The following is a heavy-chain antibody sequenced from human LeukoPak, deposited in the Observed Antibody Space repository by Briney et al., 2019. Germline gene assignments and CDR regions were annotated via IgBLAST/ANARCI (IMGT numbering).Heavy chain of an antibody. CDR2: ISSSDNII. Sequence: GGSLRLSCAASGFTFSSYEMHWVRQAPGKGLEWVSYISSSDNIIYYADSVKGRFTISRDNAKNSLYLQMNSLRAEDTAVYYCARDYGGSSPFDYWGQGTLVNVSS. CDR3: ARDYGGSSPFDY. V-gene: IGHV3-48*03. J-gene: IGHJ4*02. D-gene: IGHD4-23*01. CDR1: GFTFSSYE.